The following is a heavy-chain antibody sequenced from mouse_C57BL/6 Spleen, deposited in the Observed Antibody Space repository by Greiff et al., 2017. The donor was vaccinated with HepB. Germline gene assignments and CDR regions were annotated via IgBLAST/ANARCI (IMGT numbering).Heavy chain of an antibody. CDR2: IYPGDGVT. V-gene: IGHV1-82*01. CDR3: ATQAPERFAH. Sequence: QVQLQQSGPELVKPGASVKISCKASGYAFSSSWMNWVKQRPGKGLEWIGRIYPGDGVTNYNGNFKGKATLTADKSSSTAYMQLSSLTSEDSAVYFCATQAPERFAHWCQGTPVTVSA. CDR1: GYAFSSSW. J-gene: IGHJ3*01.